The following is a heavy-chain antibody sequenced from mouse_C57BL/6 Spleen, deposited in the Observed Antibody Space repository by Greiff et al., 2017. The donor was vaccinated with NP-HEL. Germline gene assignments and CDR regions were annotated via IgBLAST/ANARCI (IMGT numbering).Heavy chain of an antibody. CDR1: GYTFTDYE. D-gene: IGHD2-14*01. V-gene: IGHV1-15*01. CDR2: IDPETGGT. Sequence: VQLQQSGAELVRPGASVTLSCKASGYTFTDYEMHWVKQTPVHGLDWIGAIDPETGGTAYNQKFKGKAILTADKSSSTAYMELRSLTSEDSAVYYCTRGVRRGAWFAYWGQGTLVTVSA. J-gene: IGHJ3*01. CDR3: TRGVRRGAWFAY.